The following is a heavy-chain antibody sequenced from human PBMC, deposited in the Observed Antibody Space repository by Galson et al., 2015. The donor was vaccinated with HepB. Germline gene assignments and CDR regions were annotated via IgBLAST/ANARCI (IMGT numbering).Heavy chain of an antibody. J-gene: IGHJ4*02. D-gene: IGHD2-2*01. Sequence: SLRLSCAASGFTVSSNYMSWVRQAPGKGLEWVSVIYSGGSTYYADSVKGRFTISRDNSKNTLYLQMNSLRAEDTAVYYCAREGCSSTSCYFRPEYYFDYWGQGTLVTVSS. CDR2: IYSGGST. V-gene: IGHV3-66*01. CDR3: AREGCSSTSCYFRPEYYFDY. CDR1: GFTVSSNY.